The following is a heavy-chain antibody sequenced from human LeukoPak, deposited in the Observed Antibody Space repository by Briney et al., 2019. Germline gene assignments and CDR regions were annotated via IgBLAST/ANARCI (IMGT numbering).Heavy chain of an antibody. J-gene: IGHJ4*02. V-gene: IGHV4-59*01. CDR2: VYYSGST. D-gene: IGHD5-24*01. CDR1: GAPISGYY. Sequence: SETLSLTCTVSGAPISGYYWSWIRQPPGKGLEWIGYVYYSGSTNYNPSLKSRVTISVDTSKNQFSLKLSSVTAADTAVYYCARGNGYNVYWGQGTLVTVSS. CDR3: ARGNGYNVY.